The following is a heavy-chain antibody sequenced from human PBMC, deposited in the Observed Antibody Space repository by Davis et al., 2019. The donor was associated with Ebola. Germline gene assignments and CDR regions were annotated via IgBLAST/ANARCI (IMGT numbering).Heavy chain of an antibody. V-gene: IGHV4-59*01. CDR1: GGSINSYY. CDR3: ARTTYYFDTNGYWRFDYFDY. Sequence: SETLSLTCTVSGGSINSYYWSWIRQPPGKGLEWVGFISYDGSPNYNPSLESRVTRSVDTSKNQFSLWLSSVTAADTAVYYCARTTYYFDTNGYWRFDYFDYWGRGTLVTVSS. D-gene: IGHD3-22*01. CDR2: ISYDGSP. J-gene: IGHJ4*02.